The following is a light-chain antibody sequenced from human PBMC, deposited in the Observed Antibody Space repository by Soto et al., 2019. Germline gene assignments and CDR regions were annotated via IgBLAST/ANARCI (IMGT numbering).Light chain of an antibody. CDR1: RSDIGDSNF. CDR3: SSYTSSSTV. Sequence: QSALTQPASVSGSPGQSVTISCTGPRSDIGDSNFISWYQHSPGKAPRLLIYEGSNRPSGVSSRFSGSKSGNTASLTISGLQAEDEADYYCSSYTSSSTVFGTGTKLTVL. J-gene: IGLJ1*01. V-gene: IGLV2-14*01. CDR2: EGS.